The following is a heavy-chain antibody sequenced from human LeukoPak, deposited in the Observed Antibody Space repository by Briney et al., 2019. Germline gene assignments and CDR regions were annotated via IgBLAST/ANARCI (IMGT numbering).Heavy chain of an antibody. V-gene: IGHV1-18*01. Sequence: GASVTVSCTASGYTFTSYGISWVRQAPGQGLEWMGWISAYNGNTNYAQKLQGRVTMTTDTSTSTAYMELRSLRSDDTAVYYCARGYLSDIVVVPAAFDYWGQGTLVTVSS. CDR1: GYTFTSYG. D-gene: IGHD2-2*01. CDR2: ISAYNGNT. J-gene: IGHJ4*02. CDR3: ARGYLSDIVVVPAAFDY.